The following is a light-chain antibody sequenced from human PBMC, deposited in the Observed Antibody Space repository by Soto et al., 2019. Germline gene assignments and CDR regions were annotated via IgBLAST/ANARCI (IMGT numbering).Light chain of an antibody. CDR1: QSISSY. CDR3: QHYNSYSEA. CDR2: KAS. Sequence: DIQMTQYRSSLSASVGARVIXXXXASQSISSYLNWYQXKPGKXXKXXIYKASTLKSGVPSRFSGSGSGTELTLTISSLQPDDFETYDCQHYNSYSEAFGQGTKVDIK. J-gene: IGKJ1*01. V-gene: IGKV1-5*03.